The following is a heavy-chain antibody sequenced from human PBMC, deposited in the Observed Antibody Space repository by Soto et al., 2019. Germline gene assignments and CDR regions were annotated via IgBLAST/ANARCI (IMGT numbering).Heavy chain of an antibody. V-gene: IGHV3-64*01. CDR1: GFTFSSYA. D-gene: IGHD2-15*01. CDR2: ISSNGGST. Sequence: GGSLRLSCAASGFTFSSYAMHWVRQAPGKGLEYVSAISSNGGSTYYANSVKGRFTISRDNSKNTLYLQMGSLRAEDMAVYYCARFPGDGSDYWGQGTLVTVSS. J-gene: IGHJ4*02. CDR3: ARFPGDGSDY.